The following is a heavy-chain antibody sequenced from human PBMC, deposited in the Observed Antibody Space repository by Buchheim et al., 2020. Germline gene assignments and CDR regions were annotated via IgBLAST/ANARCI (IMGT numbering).Heavy chain of an antibody. J-gene: IGHJ6*02. D-gene: IGHD2-21*02. V-gene: IGHV3-33*01. CDR3: ARSCGGDCYTGYYYGMDV. CDR2: IWYDGSNK. Sequence: QVQLVESGGGVVQPGRSLRLSCAASGFTFSGYGMHWVRQAPGKGLEWVAVIWYDGSNKYYADSVKGRFTISRDNSKNTLYLQMNSLRVEDTAVYYCARSCGGDCYTGYYYGMDVWGQGTT. CDR1: GFTFSGYG.